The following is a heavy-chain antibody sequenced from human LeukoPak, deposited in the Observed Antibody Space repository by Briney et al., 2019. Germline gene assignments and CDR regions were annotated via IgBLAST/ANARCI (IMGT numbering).Heavy chain of an antibody. CDR3: ARGQGYCSGGSCYFDWFDP. CDR1: GFTVSSNY. J-gene: IGHJ5*02. V-gene: IGHV3-53*01. CDR2: IYSGGST. D-gene: IGHD2-15*01. Sequence: PGGSLRLSCAASGFTVSSNYMSWVRQAPGKGLEWVSVIYSGGSTYYADSVKGRFTISRDNSKNTLYLQMNSLRAEDTAVYYCARGQGYCSGGSCYFDWFDPWGQGTLVTVSS.